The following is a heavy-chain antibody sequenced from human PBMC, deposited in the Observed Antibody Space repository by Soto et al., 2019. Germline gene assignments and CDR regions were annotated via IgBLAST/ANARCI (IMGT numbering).Heavy chain of an antibody. J-gene: IGHJ6*02. V-gene: IGHV3-30-3*01. CDR1: GFTFNTYT. Sequence: GGSLRLSCAASGFTFNTYTMHWVRQAPGKGLEWVAVISYDGSKKYYANSVKGRFTISRDNSKNALYLQMNSLRTEDTAVYYCARGVEILVVITVSMVEYGMDVWGQGTTVTSP. D-gene: IGHD3-22*01. CDR3: ARGVEILVVITVSMVEYGMDV. CDR2: ISYDGSKK.